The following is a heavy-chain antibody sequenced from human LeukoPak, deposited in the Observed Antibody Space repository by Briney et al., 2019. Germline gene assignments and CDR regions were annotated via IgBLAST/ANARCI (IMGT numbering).Heavy chain of an antibody. CDR3: ARGKLDVTARGACDI. D-gene: IGHD6-6*01. V-gene: IGHV3-33*01. CDR1: GFTFRNSA. Sequence: PGGSLRLSCAASGFTFRNSAMHWVRQAPGKGLEWVSFLWYDGSNKYYADSVKGRFTVSRDNSKNTLYLQMNSLRAVDTAVYYCARGKLDVTARGACDIWGQGTMVTVSS. CDR2: LWYDGSNK. J-gene: IGHJ3*02.